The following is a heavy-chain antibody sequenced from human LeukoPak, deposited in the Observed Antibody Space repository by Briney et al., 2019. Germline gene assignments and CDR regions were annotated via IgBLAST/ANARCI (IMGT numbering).Heavy chain of an antibody. Sequence: ASVKVSCKASGYTFTSYDINWVRQATGQGLEWMGWINPNSGGTNYAQKFQGRVTMTRDTSISTAYMELSRLRSDDTAVYYCARDHPSSYYYDSSGFDYWGQGTLVTVSS. V-gene: IGHV1-2*02. J-gene: IGHJ4*02. CDR2: INPNSGGT. CDR3: ARDHPSSYYYDSSGFDY. CDR1: GYTFTSYD. D-gene: IGHD3-22*01.